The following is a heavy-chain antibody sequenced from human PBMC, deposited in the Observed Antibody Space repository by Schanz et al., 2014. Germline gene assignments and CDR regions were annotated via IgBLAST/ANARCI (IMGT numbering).Heavy chain of an antibody. CDR3: ARESVSRTRLFDP. V-gene: IGHV1-2*06. D-gene: IGHD3-3*01. CDR1: GYTFTDYY. Sequence: QVQLVQSGAEAKKPGASVRVSCLASGYTFTDYYLNWVRQAPGEGLEWLGRNNPKTGGTRYGQNFQGRVTMTKDTSINTVYMELSTLTSDDTAVYYCARESVSRTRLFDPWGQGTLVTVSS. CDR2: NNPKTGGT. J-gene: IGHJ5*02.